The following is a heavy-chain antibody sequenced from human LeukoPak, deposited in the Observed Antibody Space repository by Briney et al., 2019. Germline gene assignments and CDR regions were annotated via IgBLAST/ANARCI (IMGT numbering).Heavy chain of an antibody. CDR1: GFTFDNYA. D-gene: IGHD3-10*01. CDR3: ERDLRGYYYGSGSV. CDR2: IAWNSGNT. Sequence: GGSLRLSCAASGFTFDNYAMHWVRHAPGKGLECVSGIAWNSGNTCFADSVKGRFTISRDNAKNSLYLQMNSLRAEDTSVYDCERDLRGYYYGSGSVWGQGTLVTVSS. V-gene: IGHV3-9*01. J-gene: IGHJ4*02.